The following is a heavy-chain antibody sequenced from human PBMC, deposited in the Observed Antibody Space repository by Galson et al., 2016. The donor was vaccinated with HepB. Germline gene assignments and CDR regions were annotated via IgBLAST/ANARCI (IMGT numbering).Heavy chain of an antibody. D-gene: IGHD3-10*01. CDR1: GFIFSGSG. Sequence: SLRLPCAASGFIFSGSGMHRVRQAPGKRLEWVAVISADGTINYYADSVKALFTISRDNSKDTVYFHMNSLGAEDKARYYCAKDRPYGKGYWGKGTLVTVSS. V-gene: IGHV3-30*18. CDR2: ISADGTIN. J-gene: IGHJ4*02. CDR3: AKDRPYGKGY.